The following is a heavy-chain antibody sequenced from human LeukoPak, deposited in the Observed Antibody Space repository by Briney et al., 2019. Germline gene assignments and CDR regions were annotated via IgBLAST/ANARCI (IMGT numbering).Heavy chain of an antibody. CDR1: GFTFSSYS. Sequence: GGSLRLSCAASGFTFSSYSMNWVRQAPGKGLEWVSSISSSSSYIYYADSVKGRFTISRDNAKNSLYLQMNSLRAEDTAVYYCASVGAVRTTRPYYFDYWGQGTLVTVSS. CDR2: ISSSSSYI. V-gene: IGHV3-21*01. CDR3: ASVGAVRTTRPYYFDY. J-gene: IGHJ4*02. D-gene: IGHD2-2*01.